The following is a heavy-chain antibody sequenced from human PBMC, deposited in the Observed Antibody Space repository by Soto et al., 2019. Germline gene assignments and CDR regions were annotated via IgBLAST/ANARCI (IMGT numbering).Heavy chain of an antibody. Sequence: GASVKVSCKASGGTFSSYTISWVRQAPGQGLEWMGRIIPILGIANYAQKFQGRVTITADKSTSTAYMELSSLRSEDTAVYYCARGSGDTETDYWGQGTLVTVSS. CDR1: GGTFSSYT. CDR3: ARGSGDTETDY. V-gene: IGHV1-69*02. J-gene: IGHJ4*02. CDR2: IIPILGIA. D-gene: IGHD5-18*01.